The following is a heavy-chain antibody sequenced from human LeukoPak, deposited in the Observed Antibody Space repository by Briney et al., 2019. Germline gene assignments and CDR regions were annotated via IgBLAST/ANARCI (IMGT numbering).Heavy chain of an antibody. CDR2: IRYDGSNK. CDR3: AKDRYYDYVWGSYRFGYYFDY. D-gene: IGHD3-16*02. CDR1: GFTFSSYG. Sequence: GGSLRLSCAASGFTFSSYGMHWVRQAPGKGLEWVAFIRYDGSNKYYADSVKGRFTISRDNSKSTLYLQMNSLRAEDTAVYYCAKDRYYDYVWGSYRFGYYFDYWGQGTLVTVSS. J-gene: IGHJ4*02. V-gene: IGHV3-30*02.